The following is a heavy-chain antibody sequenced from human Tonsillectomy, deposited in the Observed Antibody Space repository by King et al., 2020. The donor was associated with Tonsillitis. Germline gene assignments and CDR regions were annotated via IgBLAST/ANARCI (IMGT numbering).Heavy chain of an antibody. CDR1: GGTFSTYT. Sequence: QLVQSGAEVKKPGSSVKVSCKASGGTFSTYTINWVRRAPGQGLEWMGRIVPILDVPNYAQKFQGRVTITADKSTSTAYMDLSSLRSDDTAVYYCARARSIEVPSPDGYWGQGTLVTVSS. V-gene: IGHV1-69*09. CDR2: IVPILDVP. D-gene: IGHD2-2*01. J-gene: IGHJ4*02. CDR3: ARARSIEVPSPDGY.